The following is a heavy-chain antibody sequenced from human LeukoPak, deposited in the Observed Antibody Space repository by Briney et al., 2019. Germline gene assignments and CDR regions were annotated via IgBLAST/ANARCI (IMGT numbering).Heavy chain of an antibody. Sequence: SETLSLTCIVSGGSISPYYWSWIRQPPGKGLEWIGYIYYGGSTNYDPSLKSRVTISVDTSKNQFSLKLSSVTAADTAVYYCARTNYGDYGTGNNGFDPWGQGALVTVSS. V-gene: IGHV4-59*01. CDR2: IYYGGST. J-gene: IGHJ5*02. CDR3: ARTNYGDYGTGNNGFDP. D-gene: IGHD4-17*01. CDR1: GGSISPYY.